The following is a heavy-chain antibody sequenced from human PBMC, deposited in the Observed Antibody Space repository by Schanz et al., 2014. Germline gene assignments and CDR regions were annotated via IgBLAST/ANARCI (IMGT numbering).Heavy chain of an antibody. CDR1: GFTVSSNY. Sequence: EVQLVESGGCLIQPGGSLRLSCAASGFTVSSNYMSWVRQAPGKGLEWVSIIYSGGTTYYADSVKGRFTISRDNSKNTLYLQMNSLRAEDTAVYYCARGGCTNGLCYYYYGMDVWGQGTTVTVSS. J-gene: IGHJ6*02. CDR3: ARGGCTNGLCYYYYGMDV. CDR2: IYSGGTT. V-gene: IGHV3-53*01. D-gene: IGHD2-8*01.